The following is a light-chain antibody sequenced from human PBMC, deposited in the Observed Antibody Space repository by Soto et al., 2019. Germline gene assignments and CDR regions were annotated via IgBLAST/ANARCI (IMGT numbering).Light chain of an antibody. CDR2: SDD. CDR3: TTWDDSLNGPL. V-gene: IGLV1-44*01. CDR1: SSNIGRNT. Sequence: QAVVTQPPSASGTPGQRVTISCSGSSSNIGRNTVNWYQQFPGTAPKLLMYSDDQRPSGVPDRFSGAKSGTSVSLAISGLQSEDEADYYCTTWDDSLNGPLFGGGTKVTVL. J-gene: IGLJ2*01.